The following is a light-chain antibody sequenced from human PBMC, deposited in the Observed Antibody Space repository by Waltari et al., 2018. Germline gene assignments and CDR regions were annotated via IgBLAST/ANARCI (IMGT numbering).Light chain of an antibody. CDR1: NIESKS. CDR2: YDS. J-gene: IGLJ3*02. Sequence: SYVLTQPPSVSVAPGETARLTCGGNNIESKSVHGYRQRPGQAPVLVISYDSDRPSGIPDRLSGSNSGNTATLTINGLQPEDEAVYHCSAWDTALDAWVFGGGTSLTVL. CDR3: SAWDTALDAWV. V-gene: IGLV3-21*01.